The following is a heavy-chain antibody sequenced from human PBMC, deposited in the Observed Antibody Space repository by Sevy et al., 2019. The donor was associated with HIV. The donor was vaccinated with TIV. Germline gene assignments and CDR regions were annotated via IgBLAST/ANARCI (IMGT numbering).Heavy chain of an antibody. CDR2: IYKTGST. J-gene: IGHJ6*03. CDR1: GGSVSSGTYY. D-gene: IGHD3-16*01. V-gene: IGHV4-61*01. CDR3: ARVPRGQLWYSGSLGGYYYHMDV. Sequence: SETLSLSCSVSGGSVSSGTYYWSWIRQPPGKGLEWIGHIYKTGSTNYKLSLQSRVTISVDTSTNQFSLRLMSVTAADTAVYYCARVPRGQLWYSGSLGGYYYHMDVWGKGTTVTVSS.